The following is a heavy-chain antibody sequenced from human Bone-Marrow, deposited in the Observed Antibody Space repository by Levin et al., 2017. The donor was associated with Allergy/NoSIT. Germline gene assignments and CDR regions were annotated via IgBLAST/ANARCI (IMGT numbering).Heavy chain of an antibody. CDR3: ARGKQRDYFDY. J-gene: IGHJ4*02. CDR2: IHYSGST. D-gene: IGHD6-25*01. CDR1: GGSISSSCYY. Sequence: SCTVSGGSISSSCYYWGWIRQPPGKGLEWIGSIHYSGSTYYNPSLKSRVTISVDTSKNQFSLKLSSVTAADTAVYYCARGKQRDYFDYWGQGTLVTVAS. V-gene: IGHV4-39*01.